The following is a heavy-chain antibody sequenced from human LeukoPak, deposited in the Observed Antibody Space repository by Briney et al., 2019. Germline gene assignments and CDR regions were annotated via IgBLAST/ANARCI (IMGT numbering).Heavy chain of an antibody. D-gene: IGHD6-19*01. CDR2: INPNSGDT. Sequence: ASVKVSCKASGYTFTGYYMHWVRQAPGQGLEWMGWINPNSGDTNYAQKFQGRVTMTRDTSISTAYMELGRLRSDDTAVYYCATVSSGWSIYYFDYWGQGTLVTVSS. CDR1: GYTFTGYY. V-gene: IGHV1-2*02. CDR3: ATVSSGWSIYYFDY. J-gene: IGHJ4*02.